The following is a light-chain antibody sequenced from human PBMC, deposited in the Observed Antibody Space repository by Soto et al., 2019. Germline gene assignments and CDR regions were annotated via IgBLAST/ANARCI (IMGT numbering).Light chain of an antibody. CDR1: QSVSSSY. CDR3: QQYDRSPFT. J-gene: IGKJ3*01. CDR2: GAS. Sequence: EIVLTQSPGTLSLSPGERATLSCRASQSVSSSYLAWYQQKPGQAPRLLIYGASSRATGIPDRFSGSGSGTDFTLTISRLEPEDFAVYYCQQYDRSPFTFCPGTKVDIK. V-gene: IGKV3-20*01.